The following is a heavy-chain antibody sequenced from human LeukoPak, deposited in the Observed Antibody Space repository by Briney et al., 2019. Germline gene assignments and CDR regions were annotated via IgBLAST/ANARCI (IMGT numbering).Heavy chain of an antibody. J-gene: IGHJ1*01. V-gene: IGHV1-2*06. CDR3: ARHRGDYDGKSSKH. Sequence: ASVKVSCKASGYTFTGYYMHWVRQAPGQGLEWMGRINPNSGGANYAQKFQGRVTMTRDTSISTAYMELSRLRSDDTAVYYCARHRGDYDGKSSKHWGQGPLVTVSS. D-gene: IGHD4-23*01. CDR1: GYTFTGYY. CDR2: INPNSGGA.